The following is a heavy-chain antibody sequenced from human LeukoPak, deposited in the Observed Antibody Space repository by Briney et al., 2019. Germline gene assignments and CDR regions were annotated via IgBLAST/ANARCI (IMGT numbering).Heavy chain of an antibody. CDR2: ISSNGGNT. Sequence: GGSLRLSCSASGFTFSSYAMHWVRQAAGKGREYVSAISSNGGNTYYEDSMKGRFTISRDNSKNTLNLQVSSMRAEDTAVYYCVKAYSPYCSGGSCYPFDYWGQGTLVTVSS. CDR3: VKAYSPYCSGGSCYPFDY. V-gene: IGHV3-64D*09. J-gene: IGHJ4*02. D-gene: IGHD2-15*01. CDR1: GFTFSSYA.